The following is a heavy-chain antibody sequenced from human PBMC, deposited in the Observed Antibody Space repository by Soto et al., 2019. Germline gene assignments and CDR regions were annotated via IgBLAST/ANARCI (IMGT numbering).Heavy chain of an antibody. Sequence: EVQLVESGGGLVQPGGSLRLSCAASGFTFSSYWMSWVRQAPGKGLEWVANIKQDGSEKYYVDSVKGRFTIPRDNAKNSLYLQMNSLRAEDTAVYYCARYCSGGSCYSEYYFDSWGQGTLVTVSS. CDR1: GFTFSSYW. J-gene: IGHJ4*02. V-gene: IGHV3-7*01. CDR3: ARYCSGGSCYSEYYFDS. D-gene: IGHD2-15*01. CDR2: IKQDGSEK.